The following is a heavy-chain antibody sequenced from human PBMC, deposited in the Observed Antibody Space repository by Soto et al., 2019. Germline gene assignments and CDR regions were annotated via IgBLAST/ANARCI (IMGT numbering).Heavy chain of an antibody. D-gene: IGHD2-15*01. CDR2: ISSSSKYI. V-gene: IGHV3-21*01. CDR3: ARDEVVILPPTTQSGFDP. CDR1: GFTFSSSS. Sequence: EVQLVESGGGLVKPGGSLRLSCAASGFTFSSSSMNWVRQAPGKGLEWVSSISSSSKYIYYADSVRGRFTISRDNARNSLYLQMNSLRADDTAVYYCARDEVVILPPTTQSGFDPWGQGTLVTVSS. J-gene: IGHJ5*02.